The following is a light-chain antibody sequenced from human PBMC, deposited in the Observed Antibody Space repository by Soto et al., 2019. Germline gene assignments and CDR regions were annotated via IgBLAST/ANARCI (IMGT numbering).Light chain of an antibody. Sequence: AIQLTQSPSSLSASEGDRVTITCRASQDISTALAWYQQKPGKPPKVLIYGASTLENGVPSRFIGSGSGTDFTLTISSLLPEDFATYYCHQFNNPITFGQGTRLEIK. CDR3: HQFNNPIT. CDR1: QDISTA. J-gene: IGKJ5*01. V-gene: IGKV1D-13*01. CDR2: GAS.